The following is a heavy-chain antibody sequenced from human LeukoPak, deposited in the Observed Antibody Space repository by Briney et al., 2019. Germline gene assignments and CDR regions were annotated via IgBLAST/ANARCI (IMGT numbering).Heavy chain of an antibody. V-gene: IGHV3-7*01. Sequence: GGSLRLSCVASGFPFSSYWMTWVRQAPGKGLEWVANIKQDGSKKSYVDSVKGRFTISRDNAKNSLYLQMSSLRAEDTAVYYCARDRGWRTSGYYLYHFDYWGQGTLVTFAS. D-gene: IGHD3-22*01. CDR2: IKQDGSKK. CDR3: ARDRGWRTSGYYLYHFDY. J-gene: IGHJ4*02. CDR1: GFPFSSYW.